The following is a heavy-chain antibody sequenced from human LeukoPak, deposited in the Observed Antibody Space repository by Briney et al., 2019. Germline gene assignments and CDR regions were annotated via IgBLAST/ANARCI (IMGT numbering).Heavy chain of an antibody. V-gene: IGHV1-69*05. CDR3: LVDTAMVTGEGFDY. CDR1: GGTFSSCA. CDR2: IIPIFGTA. Sequence: GASVKVSCKASGGTFSSCAISWVRQAPGQGLEWMGRIIPIFGTANYAQKFQGRVTITTDESTSTAYMELSSLRSEDTAVYYCLVDTAMVTGEGFDYWGQGTLVTVSS. J-gene: IGHJ4*02. D-gene: IGHD5-18*01.